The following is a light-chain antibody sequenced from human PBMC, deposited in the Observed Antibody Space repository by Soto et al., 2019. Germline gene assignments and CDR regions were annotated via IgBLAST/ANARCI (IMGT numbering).Light chain of an antibody. Sequence: AIQMTQSPSSLSASVGDRITITCRASQGIRNDLGWYQQKPGKAPKLLIYAASSLQSGVPSRFSGSGSGTDFTPTISSLQPEDFATYYCLQDYNYPRTFGQGTKVDIK. CDR2: AAS. V-gene: IGKV1-6*01. CDR1: QGIRND. J-gene: IGKJ1*01. CDR3: LQDYNYPRT.